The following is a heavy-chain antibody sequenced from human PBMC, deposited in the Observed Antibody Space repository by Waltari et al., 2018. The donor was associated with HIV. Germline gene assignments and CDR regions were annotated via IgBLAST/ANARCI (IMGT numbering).Heavy chain of an antibody. CDR2: IYYRGST. CDR1: GGSISSGGYY. D-gene: IGHD3-22*01. J-gene: IGHJ1*01. CDR3: ARGSSGPFQH. V-gene: IGHV4-31*03. Sequence: QVQLQESGPGLVKPSQTLSLTCTVSGGSISSGGYYWSWIRTHPGKGLEWIGYIYYRGSTYCNPALKRRVTISVDTSKNQFSLKLSSVTAADTAVYYCARGSSGPFQHWGQGTLVTVSS.